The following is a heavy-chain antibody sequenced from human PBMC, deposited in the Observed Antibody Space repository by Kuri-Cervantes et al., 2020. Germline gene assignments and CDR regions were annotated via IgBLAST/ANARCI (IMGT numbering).Heavy chain of an antibody. CDR1: GGTFSSYA. Sequence: SVKVSCKASGGTFSSYAISWVRQAPGQGLEWMGGIIPIFGTANYAQKFQGRVTITADKSTSTAYMELSSLRSEDTAVYYCARWFGGRSHWFDPWGQGTLVTVSS. V-gene: IGHV1-69*06. CDR3: ARWFGGRSHWFDP. D-gene: IGHD3-10*01. J-gene: IGHJ5*02. CDR2: IIPIFGTA.